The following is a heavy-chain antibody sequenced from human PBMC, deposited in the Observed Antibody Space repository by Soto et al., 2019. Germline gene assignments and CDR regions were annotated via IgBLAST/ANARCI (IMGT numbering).Heavy chain of an antibody. D-gene: IGHD5-12*01. CDR1: GYTFTGYF. V-gene: IGHV1-2*02. CDR3: ARVGLGGYSYDY. J-gene: IGHJ4*02. CDR2: INPNSGGT. Sequence: QVQLVQSGAEVKKPGASVKVSCKASGYTFTGYFMHWVRQAPGQGLEWMGWINPNSGGTDYTQKFRGRVNMARDTSISTTYMELSRLTSDDSAVYYCARVGLGGYSYDYWGQGTLVTVSS.